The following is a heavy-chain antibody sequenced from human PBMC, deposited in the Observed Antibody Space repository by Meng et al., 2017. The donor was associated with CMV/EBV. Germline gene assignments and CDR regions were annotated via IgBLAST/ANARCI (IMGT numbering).Heavy chain of an antibody. Sequence: QGRLVLAGAEVKKPGASVKGSCKASGYTFTSYGISWVRQAPGQGLEWMGWISAYNGNTNYAQKLQGRVTMTTDTSTSTAYMELRSLRSDDTAVYYCARMEVGGGSCYSDYWGQGTLVTVSS. CDR1: GYTFTSYG. CDR3: ARMEVGGGSCYSDY. J-gene: IGHJ4*02. V-gene: IGHV1-18*01. D-gene: IGHD2-15*01. CDR2: ISAYNGNT.